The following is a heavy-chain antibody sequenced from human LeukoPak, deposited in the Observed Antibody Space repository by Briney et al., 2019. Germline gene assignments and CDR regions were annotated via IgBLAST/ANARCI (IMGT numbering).Heavy chain of an antibody. Sequence: GGSLRLSCAASGFTFSSYAMGWVRQAPGKGLELVSAISGSGGSTYYADSVKGRFTISRDNSKSTLYLQMNSLRAEDTAVYYCVRKVPHGGNPFDYWGQGTLVTVSS. D-gene: IGHD4-23*01. CDR3: VRKVPHGGNPFDY. J-gene: IGHJ4*02. CDR1: GFTFSSYA. CDR2: ISGSGGST. V-gene: IGHV3-23*01.